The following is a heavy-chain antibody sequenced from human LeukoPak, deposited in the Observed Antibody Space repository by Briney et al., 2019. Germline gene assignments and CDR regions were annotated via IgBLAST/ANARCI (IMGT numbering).Heavy chain of an antibody. D-gene: IGHD6-13*01. Sequence: GGSLRLSCAASGFTFNSYAMSWVRQAPGKGLEWVSAISGSGGSTYDADSVKGRFTITRDNSKSTLYLQMNNLRAEDTAVYYCAKERSGGAIAAAGAAPDYWGQGTLVTVSS. CDR2: ISGSGGST. CDR3: AKERSGGAIAAAGAAPDY. J-gene: IGHJ4*02. V-gene: IGHV3-23*01. CDR1: GFTFNSYA.